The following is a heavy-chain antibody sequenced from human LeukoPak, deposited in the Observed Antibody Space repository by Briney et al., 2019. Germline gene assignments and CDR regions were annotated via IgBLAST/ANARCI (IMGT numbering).Heavy chain of an antibody. Sequence: SETLSLTCTVSGGSTSSSSYYWGWIRQPPGKGLEWIGSIYYSGSTYYNPSLKSRVTISVDTSKNQFSLKLSSVTAADTAVYYCARLTMVRGVVVDYWGQGTLVTVSS. D-gene: IGHD3-10*01. CDR1: GGSTSSSSYY. J-gene: IGHJ4*02. V-gene: IGHV4-39*01. CDR3: ARLTMVRGVVVDY. CDR2: IYYSGST.